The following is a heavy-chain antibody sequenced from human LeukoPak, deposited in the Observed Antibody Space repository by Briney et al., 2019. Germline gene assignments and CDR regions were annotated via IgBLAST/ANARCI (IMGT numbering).Heavy chain of an antibody. J-gene: IGHJ4*02. Sequence: GGSLRLSCAASGFTFSSYAMSWVRQAPGKGLEWVSAISGSGGSTYYADSVKGRFTISRDNAKNSLYLQMNSLRAEDTAVYYCAREQAYYDYVWGSYRYSGYYFDYWGQGTLVTVSS. D-gene: IGHD3-16*02. CDR3: AREQAYYDYVWGSYRYSGYYFDY. V-gene: IGHV3-23*01. CDR2: ISGSGGST. CDR1: GFTFSSYA.